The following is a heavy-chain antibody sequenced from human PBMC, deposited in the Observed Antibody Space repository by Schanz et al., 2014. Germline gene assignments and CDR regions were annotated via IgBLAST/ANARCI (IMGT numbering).Heavy chain of an antibody. CDR2: INPNSGGT. D-gene: IGHD3-22*01. CDR1: GYTFTDYY. Sequence: QVQLVQSGAEVKKPGASVKISCKASGYTFTDYYMYWVRQAPGQGLEWMGRINPNSGGTNYAQKFQGRVTMTRDTSISTAYMELRRLRSDDTAVYYCARDDRAYYYGMDVWGQGTTVTVSS. J-gene: IGHJ6*02. V-gene: IGHV1-2*06. CDR3: ARDDRAYYYGMDV.